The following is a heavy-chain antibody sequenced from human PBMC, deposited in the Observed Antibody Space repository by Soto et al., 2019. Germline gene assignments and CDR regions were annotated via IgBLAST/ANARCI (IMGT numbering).Heavy chain of an antibody. CDR3: VNVSGYCTAGSCFYYFDD. CDR1: GVTFTRHS. J-gene: IGHJ4*02. V-gene: IGHV3-64D*06. CDR2: IIRNGGNT. Sequence: XVSLRLSCSGSGVTFTRHSLYWVRQAPGKGLRYVSTIIRNGGNTHYAASVRGRFTISRDNSKNAVFLQMSGLGVADSAVYYCVNVSGYCTAGSCFYYFDDWGQGTMVTVSS. D-gene: IGHD2-15*01.